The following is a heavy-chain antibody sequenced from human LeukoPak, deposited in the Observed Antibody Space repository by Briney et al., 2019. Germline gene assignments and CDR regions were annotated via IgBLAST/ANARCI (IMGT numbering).Heavy chain of an antibody. D-gene: IGHD4-11*01. CDR2: INPSGGST. Sequence: ASVKVSCKASGYTFTDSYMHWVRQAPGQGLEWMGIINPSGGSTSYAQKFQGRVTMTRDMSTNTVYMELSSLRSEDTAVYYCARDYSTVTIPYYYMDVWGKGTTVTVSS. CDR3: ARDYSTVTIPYYYMDV. V-gene: IGHV1-46*01. J-gene: IGHJ6*03. CDR1: GYTFTDSY.